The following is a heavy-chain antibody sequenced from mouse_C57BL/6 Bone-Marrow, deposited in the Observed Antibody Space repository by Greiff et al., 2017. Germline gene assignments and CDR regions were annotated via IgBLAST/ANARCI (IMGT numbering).Heavy chain of an antibody. CDR1: GYTFTSYG. D-gene: IGHD3-3*01. J-gene: IGHJ1*03. V-gene: IGHV1-81*01. CDR3: ARGCFWYFEV. CDR2: IYPRSGNT. Sequence: VQLQESGAELARPGASVKLSCKASGYTFTSYGISWVKQRTGQGLEWIGEIYPRSGNTYYNEKFKGKATLTADKTSSTAYMELRSLTSEDSAVYVCARGCFWYFEVWGTGTTVTVSS.